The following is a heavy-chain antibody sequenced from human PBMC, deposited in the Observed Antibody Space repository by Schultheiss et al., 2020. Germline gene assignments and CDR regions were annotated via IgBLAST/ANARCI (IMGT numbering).Heavy chain of an antibody. Sequence: TLSLTCNVSGVSISSGSHYWSWIRQHPGRGLEWIGFIHHSGSTNYNPSLKSRVTISLDTSKNQFSLRLTSVTAADTAVYYCAREGGAWGQGTLVTVSS. V-gene: IGHV4-31*03. D-gene: IGHD3-16*01. CDR1: GVSISSGSHY. J-gene: IGHJ5*02. CDR2: IHHSGST. CDR3: AREGGA.